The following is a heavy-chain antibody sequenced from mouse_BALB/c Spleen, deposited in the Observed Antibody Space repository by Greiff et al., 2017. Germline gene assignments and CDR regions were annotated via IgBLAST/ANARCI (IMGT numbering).Heavy chain of an antibody. D-gene: IGHD1-1*01. CDR1: GFSLTSYG. CDR2: IWRGGST. Sequence: QVQLKQSGPGLVQPSQSLSITCTVSGFSLTSYGVHWVRQSPGKGLEWLGVIWRGGSTDYNAAFISRLSISKDNSKSQVFFKMNSLQANDTAIYYCARNYDYYGSSEDWYFDVWGAGTTVTVSS. CDR3: ARNYDYYGSSEDWYFDV. J-gene: IGHJ1*01. V-gene: IGHV2-2*02.